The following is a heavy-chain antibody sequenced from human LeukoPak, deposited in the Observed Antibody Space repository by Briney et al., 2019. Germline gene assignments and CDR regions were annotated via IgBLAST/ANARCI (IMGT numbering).Heavy chain of an antibody. J-gene: IGHJ6*02. CDR2: IKQDGSEK. CDR1: RFTFTAAW. D-gene: IGHD5-12*01. CDR3: ARDRGGYDYPSYGMDV. V-gene: IGHV3-7*03. Sequence: GGSLRLSCAVSRFTFTAAWMSWVRQAPGKGLEWVANIKQDGSEKYYEDSVKGRFTISRDNAKNSLYLQMNSLRAEDTAVYYCARDRGGYDYPSYGMDVWGQGTTVTVSS.